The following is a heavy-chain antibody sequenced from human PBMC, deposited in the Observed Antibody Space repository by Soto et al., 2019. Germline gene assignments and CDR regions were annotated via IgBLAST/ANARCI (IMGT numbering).Heavy chain of an antibody. Sequence: PGESLKISCVGSGYSFTSNWIGWVRQMPGKGLEWMGIIYPGDSDTRYSPSFQGQGTISADKSINTAYLQWRSLRASDTAMYYCMRQLGVDADNWLRPWGQGTLVTVSS. CDR2: IYPGDSDT. V-gene: IGHV5-51*01. CDR1: GYSFTSNW. CDR3: MRQLGVDADNWLRP. D-gene: IGHD2-8*01. J-gene: IGHJ5*02.